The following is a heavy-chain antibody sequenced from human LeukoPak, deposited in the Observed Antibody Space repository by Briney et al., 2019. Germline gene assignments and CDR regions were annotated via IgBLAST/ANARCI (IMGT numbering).Heavy chain of an antibody. CDR3: GRETDFGVVTN. V-gene: IGHV6-1*01. J-gene: IGHJ4*02. D-gene: IGHD3-3*01. CDR1: GDSVSSNGAS. CDR2: TYYRSQQWHS. Sequence: PSQTLSLTCAISGDSVSSNGASWNWIRQSPSRGLEWLGRTYYRSQQWHSDYAPSVKGRITLNPDTSKNQFFLQLNSMTPEDTAVYYCGRETDFGVVTNWGQGTLVTVSS.